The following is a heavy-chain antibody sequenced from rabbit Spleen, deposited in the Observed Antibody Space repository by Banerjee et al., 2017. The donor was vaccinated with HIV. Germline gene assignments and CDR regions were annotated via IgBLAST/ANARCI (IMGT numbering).Heavy chain of an antibody. CDR1: GFSFSSKYY. CDR2: IYTGSGGNT. J-gene: IGHJ4*01. D-gene: IGHD6-1*01. CDR3: ARSRNDGSTGYRYGANL. V-gene: IGHV1S40*01. Sequence: QSLEESGGDLVKPGASLTLTCTASGFSFSSKYYMSWVRQAPGKGLEWIGIIYTGSGGNTDYASWVNGRFTISLDNAQNTVFLQMTSLTAADTATYFCARSRNDGSTGYRYGANLWGQGTLVTVS.